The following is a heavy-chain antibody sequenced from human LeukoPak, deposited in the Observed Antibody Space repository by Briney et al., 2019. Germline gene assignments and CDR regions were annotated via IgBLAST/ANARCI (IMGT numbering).Heavy chain of an antibody. CDR3: AKDPYSYGSYFDY. V-gene: IGHV3-30*02. J-gene: IGHJ4*02. CDR1: GFTFGGCG. D-gene: IGHD5-18*01. CDR2: IWYDGRDK. Sequence: GGSLRPSCAASGFTFGGCGMHWVRQAPGKGLEWVAFIWYDGRDKYYADSVKGRFTISRDNSKNTLYLQMNSLRAEDTAMNYCAKDPYSYGSYFDYWGPGTLVTVSS.